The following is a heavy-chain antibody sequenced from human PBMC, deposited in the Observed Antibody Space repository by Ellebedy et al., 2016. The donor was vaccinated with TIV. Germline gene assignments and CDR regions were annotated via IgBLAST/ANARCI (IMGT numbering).Heavy chain of an antibody. CDR2: INHSGST. J-gene: IGHJ4*02. CDR1: GGSISSGGYY. CDR3: ARSAHIDSSSWYDLYLY. D-gene: IGHD6-13*01. V-gene: IGHV4-61*08. Sequence: SETLSLTXTVSGGSISSGGYYWSWIRQPPGKGLEWIGEINHSGSTNYNPSLKSRVTVSADTSKNQFSLKLSSVTAADTAVYYCARSAHIDSSSWYDLYLYWGQGTLVTVSS.